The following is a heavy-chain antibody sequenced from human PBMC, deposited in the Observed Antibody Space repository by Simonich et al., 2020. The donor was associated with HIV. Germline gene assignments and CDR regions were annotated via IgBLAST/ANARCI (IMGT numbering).Heavy chain of an antibody. CDR3: ASTSGVWFGEGWYFDL. CDR2: LSAYNGNT. CDR1: GYSFTTYG. V-gene: IGHV1-18*01. Sequence: QVQLVQSGSELKKPGASVKVSCKASGYSFTTYGINWVRQAPGQGLEWMGWLSAYNGNTNYAQKFQGRVTMTTDTSTSTAYMGLRSLRFDDTAVYYCASTSGVWFGEGWYFDLWGRGTLVTVSS. D-gene: IGHD3-10*01. J-gene: IGHJ2*01.